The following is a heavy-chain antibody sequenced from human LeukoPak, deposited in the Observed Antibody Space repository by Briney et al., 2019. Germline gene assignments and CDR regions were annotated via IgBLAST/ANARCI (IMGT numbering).Heavy chain of an antibody. CDR1: GFTFSSYG. J-gene: IGHJ4*02. D-gene: IGHD3-16*02. CDR3: AKDARDYVWGSYRF. CDR2: ISCDGSNK. V-gene: IGHV3-30*18. Sequence: PGGSLRLSCAASGFTFSSYGMHWVRQAPGKGLEWVAVISCDGSNKYYADSVKGRFTISRDNSKNTLYLQMNSLRAEDTAVYYCAKDARDYVWGSYRFGGQGTLVTVSS.